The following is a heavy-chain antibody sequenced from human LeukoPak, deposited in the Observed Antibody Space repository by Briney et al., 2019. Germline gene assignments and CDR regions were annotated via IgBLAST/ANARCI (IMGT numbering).Heavy chain of an antibody. V-gene: IGHV3-30*19. D-gene: IGHD1-14*01. CDR3: ARAYPDANGDY. Sequence: PGGSLRLSCAASGLTLSGHGMHWVRQAPGKGLEWVAVISYDGSNKYYADSVKGRFTIPRDNSKNTLYLQMNSLRAEDTAVYYCARAYPDANGDYWGQGTLVTVSS. CDR1: GLTLSGHG. CDR2: ISYDGSNK. J-gene: IGHJ4*02.